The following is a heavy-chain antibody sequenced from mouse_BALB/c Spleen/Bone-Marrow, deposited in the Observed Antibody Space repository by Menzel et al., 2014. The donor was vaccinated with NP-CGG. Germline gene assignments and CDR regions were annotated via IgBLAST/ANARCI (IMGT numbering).Heavy chain of an antibody. D-gene: IGHD2-1*01. Sequence: DLVKPGASVKLSCKASVYTFTSYWINWIKRRPGQGLEWIGRIAPGSGSTYYNEMFKGKATLTVDTSSSTAYIQLSSLSSEDSAVYFCARFPIYYGNYGAMDYWGQGTSVTVSS. J-gene: IGHJ4*01. V-gene: IGHV1S41*01. CDR2: IAPGSGST. CDR3: ARFPIYYGNYGAMDY. CDR1: VYTFTSYW.